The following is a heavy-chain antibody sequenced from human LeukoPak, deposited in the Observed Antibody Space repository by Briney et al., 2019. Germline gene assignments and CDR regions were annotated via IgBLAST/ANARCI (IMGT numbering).Heavy chain of an antibody. CDR1: GGTFSSYA. V-gene: IGHV1-69*13. CDR3: ARAQGAYCGGDCYWSPDDAFDI. CDR2: IIPIFGTA. J-gene: IGHJ3*02. Sequence: SVKVSCKASGGTFSSYAISWVRQPPAQGVEWMGGIIPIFGTANYAQKFQGRVTITADESTSTAYMELSSLRSEDTAVYYCARAQGAYCGGDCYWSPDDAFDIWGQGTMVTVSS. D-gene: IGHD2-21*02.